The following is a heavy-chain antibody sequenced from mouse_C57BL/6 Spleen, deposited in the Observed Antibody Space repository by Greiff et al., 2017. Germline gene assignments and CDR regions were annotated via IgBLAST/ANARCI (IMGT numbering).Heavy chain of an antibody. CDR2: LYPGDGDT. D-gene: IGHD2-4*01. V-gene: IGHV1-82*01. CDR3: ARDYDYGYFDY. Sequence: VQLQQSGPELVKPGASVKISCKASGYAFSSSWMNWVKQRPGKGLEWIGRLYPGDGDTNYNGKFKGKATLTADKSSSTAYMQLSSLTSEDSAVYFCARDYDYGYFDYWGKGTTLTVSS. J-gene: IGHJ2*01. CDR1: GYAFSSSW.